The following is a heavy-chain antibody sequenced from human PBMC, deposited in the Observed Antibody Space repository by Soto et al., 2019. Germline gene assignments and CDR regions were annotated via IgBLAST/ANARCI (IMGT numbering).Heavy chain of an antibody. D-gene: IGHD2-21*02. V-gene: IGHV2-5*02. CDR2: IYWDDDK. CDR1: GFSLSTSGVG. J-gene: IGHJ3*02. Sequence: QITLKESGPTLVKPTQTLTLTCTFSGFSLSTSGVGVGWIRQPPGKALEWLALIYWDDDKRYSPSLKSRLTIXXDXSXXQVVLTMTNMDPVDTATYYCAHRQGGDCCIDAFDIWGQGTMVTVSS. CDR3: AHRQGGDCCIDAFDI.